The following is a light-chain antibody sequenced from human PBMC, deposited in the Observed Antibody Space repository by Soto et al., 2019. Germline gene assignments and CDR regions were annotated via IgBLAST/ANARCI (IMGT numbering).Light chain of an antibody. V-gene: IGKV3-11*01. Sequence: EIVLTQSPATLSLSPGERATLSCRASQSVSSYLAWYQQKPGQAPRLLIYDASNRATGIPARFSGSGSRTDFTIIIRRQDPDAFAVYYYQQGNNWLTFGQGTKVEIK. CDR1: QSVSSY. J-gene: IGKJ1*01. CDR3: QQGNNWLT. CDR2: DAS.